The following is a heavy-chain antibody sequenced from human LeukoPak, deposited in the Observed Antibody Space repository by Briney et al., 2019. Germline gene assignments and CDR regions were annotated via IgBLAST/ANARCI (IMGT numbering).Heavy chain of an antibody. Sequence: GGSLRLSCVASGFMFSSYWMNWVRHAPGKGLVWVSRINTDGSSTSYADSVKGRFTISRDNAKNTLFLQMNSLRAEDTAVYYCARGPGAFDIWGQGTMVTVSS. CDR1: GFMFSSYW. CDR2: INTDGSST. J-gene: IGHJ3*02. V-gene: IGHV3-74*01. CDR3: ARGPGAFDI. D-gene: IGHD2-2*01.